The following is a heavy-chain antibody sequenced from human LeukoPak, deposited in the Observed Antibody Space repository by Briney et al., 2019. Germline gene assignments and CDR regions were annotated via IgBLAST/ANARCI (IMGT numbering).Heavy chain of an antibody. CDR1: GGSISSGGYY. CDR2: IYYSGST. Sequence: SETLSLTCTVSGGSISSGGYYWSWIRQHPGKGLEWIGYIYYSGSTYYNPTLKSRVTISVDTSKNQFSLKLSSVTAADTAVYYCARGEYYYDSSGYPPYYSDYWGQGTLVTVSS. V-gene: IGHV4-31*03. D-gene: IGHD3-22*01. CDR3: ARGEYYYDSSGYPPYYSDY. J-gene: IGHJ4*02.